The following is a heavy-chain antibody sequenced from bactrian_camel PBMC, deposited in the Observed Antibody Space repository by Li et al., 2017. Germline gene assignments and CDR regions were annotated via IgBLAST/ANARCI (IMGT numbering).Heavy chain of an antibody. J-gene: IGHJ6*01. Sequence: QLVESGGGSVQAGGALRLSCAASGFTYSPRCMAWFRQAQGKEREGVAAISRGGGSGRYVDSVKGRFTISQDNFGNTLYLQMNRLKPEDTAVYYCAVDPTSTVVTDCPRPYGYWGQGTQVTVS. CDR1: GFTYSPRC. CDR2: ISRGGGSG. CDR3: AVDPTSTVVTDCPRPYGY. D-gene: IGHD6*01. V-gene: IGHV3S42*01.